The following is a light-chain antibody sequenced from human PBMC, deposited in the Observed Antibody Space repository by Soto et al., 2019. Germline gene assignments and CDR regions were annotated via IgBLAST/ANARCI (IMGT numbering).Light chain of an antibody. CDR1: EAIANY. J-gene: IGKJ5*01. Sequence: DIHMTQSPPSLSASIGDRITITCRASEAIANYLAWFQQKPGKAPESLIYAASTLQSGVPSRFTGSGSGTDFTLTISSLQPQDSAIYYCQQYSTYPITFGHGTRL. CDR3: QQYSTYPIT. CDR2: AAS. V-gene: IGKV1-16*01.